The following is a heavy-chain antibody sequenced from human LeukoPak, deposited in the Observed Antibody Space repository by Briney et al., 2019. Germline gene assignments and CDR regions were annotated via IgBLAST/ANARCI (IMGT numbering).Heavy chain of an antibody. J-gene: IGHJ4*02. CDR2: ISWNSGSI. CDR1: GFTFDDYA. D-gene: IGHD3-10*01. V-gene: IGHV3-9*01. Sequence: GGSLRPSCAASGFTFDDYAMHWVRQAPGKGLEWVSGISWNSGSIGYADSVKGRFTISRDNAKNSLYLQMNSLRAEDTALYYCAKGSAAAGYYGTTTLDYWGQGTLVTVSS. CDR3: AKGSAAAGYYGTTTLDY.